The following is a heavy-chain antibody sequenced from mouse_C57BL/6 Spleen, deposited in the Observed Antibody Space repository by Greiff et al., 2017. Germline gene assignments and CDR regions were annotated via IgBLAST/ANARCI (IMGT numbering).Heavy chain of an antibody. CDR2: IYPGSGNT. CDR3: ASNYLAWFAY. CDR1: GYSFTSYY. V-gene: IGHV1-66*01. D-gene: IGHD1-1*02. J-gene: IGHJ3*01. Sequence: QVQLQQSGPELVKPGASVKISCKASGYSFTSYYIHWVKQRPGQGLEWIGWIYPGSGNTKYNEKFKGKATLTADTSSSTAYMQLSSLTSEDSAVCYCASNYLAWFAYWGQGTLVTVSA.